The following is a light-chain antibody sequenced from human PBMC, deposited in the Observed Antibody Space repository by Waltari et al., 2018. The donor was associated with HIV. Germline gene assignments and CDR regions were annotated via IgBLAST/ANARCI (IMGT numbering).Light chain of an antibody. J-gene: IGLJ2*01. CDR2: RNN. CDR3: QSYDSSLRAQVV. CDR1: SSKSGNNY. V-gene: IGLV1-47*01. Sequence: QSVLTQPPSASGTPGQRITISCSGSSSKSGNNYVHWYQHLPGTAPKLLIYRNNQRASGVPDRFSGSKSGTSASLAITGLQAEDEADYYCQSYDSSLRAQVVFGGGTKLTVL.